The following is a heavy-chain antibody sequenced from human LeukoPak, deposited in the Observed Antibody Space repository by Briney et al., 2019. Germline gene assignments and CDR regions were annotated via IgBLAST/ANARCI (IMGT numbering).Heavy chain of an antibody. J-gene: IGHJ4*02. D-gene: IGHD3-16*01. Sequence: GGSLRLSCAASGFTFSSYAMSWVRQAPGKGLEWVSTISGNGRSTYYGDSVKGRFTISRDNSKNTLSLQMNSLRAEDTAIYYCARDLRPYDYVWGTDYWGQGTLVTVSS. CDR3: ARDLRPYDYVWGTDY. CDR2: ISGNGRST. V-gene: IGHV3-23*01. CDR1: GFTFSSYA.